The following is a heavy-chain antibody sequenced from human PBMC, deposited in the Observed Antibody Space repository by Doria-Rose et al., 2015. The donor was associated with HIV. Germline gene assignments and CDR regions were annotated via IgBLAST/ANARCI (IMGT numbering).Heavy chain of an antibody. CDR2: IFSDDER. CDR3: ARIKSSRWYHKYYFDF. D-gene: IGHD6-13*01. V-gene: IGHV2-26*01. CDR1: GVSLSSPGMG. J-gene: IGHJ4*02. Sequence: SGPVLVKPTETLTLTCTVSGVSLSSPGMGVSWIRQPPGKALEWPANIFSDDERSYNTSLKSRLTISSGTSKSQVVLTMTDMDPVDTATYYCARIKSSRWYHKYYFDFWGQGTLVSVSA.